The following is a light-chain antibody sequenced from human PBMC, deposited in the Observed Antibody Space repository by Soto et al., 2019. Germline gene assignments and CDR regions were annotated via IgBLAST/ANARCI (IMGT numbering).Light chain of an antibody. CDR2: DAS. J-gene: IGKJ4*01. V-gene: IGKV3-11*01. CDR1: QSVNIY. Sequence: ELVLTQSPATLSLSPGERATLSCRASQSVNIYLAWYQQKPGQATRLLIYDASNRDTGIPDRVSGSGSGTDFTLTISSLETEDIAVYYCQQRSNWRVTFGGGTKVDIK. CDR3: QQRSNWRVT.